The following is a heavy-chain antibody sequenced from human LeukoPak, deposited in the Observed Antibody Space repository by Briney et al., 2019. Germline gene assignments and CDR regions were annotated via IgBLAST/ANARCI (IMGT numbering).Heavy chain of an antibody. CDR1: GGSISSGGYS. V-gene: IGHV4-30-4*07. CDR3: ARAVRRHFDWLLWFGSGSAFDI. D-gene: IGHD3-9*01. CDR2: IYYSGST. J-gene: IGHJ3*02. Sequence: PSETLSLTCAVSGGSISSGGYSWSWIRQPPGKGLEWIGYIYYSGSTYYNPSLKSRVTISVDTSKNQFSLKLSSVTAADTAVYYCARAVRRHFDWLLWFGSGSAFDIWGQGTMVTVSS.